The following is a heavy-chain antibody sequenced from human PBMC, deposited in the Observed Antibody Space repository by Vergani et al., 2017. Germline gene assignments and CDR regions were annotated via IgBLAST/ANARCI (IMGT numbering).Heavy chain of an antibody. CDR1: GGSFSGYY. V-gene: IGHV4-34*01. J-gene: IGHJ4*02. CDR3: ARAMVRGVMS. Sequence: QVNLQESGPGLVKPSETLSLTCAVYGGSFSGYYWSWIRQPPGKGLEWIGEINHSGSTNYNPSLKSRVTISVDTSKNQFSLKLSSVTAADTAVYYCARAMVRGVMSWGQGTLVTVSS. D-gene: IGHD3-10*01. CDR2: INHSGST.